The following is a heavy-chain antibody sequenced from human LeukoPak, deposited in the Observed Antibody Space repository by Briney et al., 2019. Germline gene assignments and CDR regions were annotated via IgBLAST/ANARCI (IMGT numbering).Heavy chain of an antibody. J-gene: IGHJ4*02. CDR3: ARRHPSFDY. V-gene: IGHV3-48*04. CDR2: ISSSSSTI. CDR1: GFTFSSYG. Sequence: GGSLRLSCAASGFTFSSYGMTWVSQAPGKGLEWVSYISSSSSTIYYADSVKGRFTISRDNAKNSLYLQMNSLRAEDTAVYYCARRHPSFDYWGQGTLVTVSS.